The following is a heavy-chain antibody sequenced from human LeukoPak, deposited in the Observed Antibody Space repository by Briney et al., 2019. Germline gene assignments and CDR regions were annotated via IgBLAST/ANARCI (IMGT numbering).Heavy chain of an antibody. CDR3: ARVYGSGSYGHFDY. D-gene: IGHD3-10*01. CDR2: IYTSGST. J-gene: IGHJ4*02. Sequence: SETLSLTCTVSGGSISGYYWSWIRQPAGKGLEWIGRIYTSGSTNYNPSLKSRVTMPVDTSKNQFSLKLSSVTAADTAVYYCARVYGSGSYGHFDYWGQGTLVTVSS. CDR1: GGSISGYY. V-gene: IGHV4-4*07.